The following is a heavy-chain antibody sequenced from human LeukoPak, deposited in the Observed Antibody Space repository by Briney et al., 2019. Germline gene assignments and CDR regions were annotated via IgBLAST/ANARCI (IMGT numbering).Heavy chain of an antibody. CDR1: GFTFSSYS. CDR2: ISSSSSTI. CDR3: AVLSDYYDSSGYYYGPEAFDI. D-gene: IGHD3-22*01. Sequence: GGSLRLSCAASGFTFSSYSMNWVRQAPGKGLEWVSYISSSSSTIYYADSVKGRFTISRDNAKNSLYLQMNSLRAEDTAVYYCAVLSDYYDSSGYYYGPEAFDIWGQGTMVTVSS. J-gene: IGHJ3*02. V-gene: IGHV3-48*04.